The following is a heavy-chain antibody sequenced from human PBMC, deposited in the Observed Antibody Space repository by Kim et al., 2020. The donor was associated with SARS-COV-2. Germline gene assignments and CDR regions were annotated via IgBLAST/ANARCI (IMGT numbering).Heavy chain of an antibody. CDR2: IYYSGST. D-gene: IGHD3-3*01. Sequence: SETLSLTCTVSGGSISSSSYYWGWIRQPPGKGLEWIGSIYYSGSTYYNPSLKSRVTISVDTSKNQFSLKLSSVTAADTAVYYCARADVLRFLEWSRYAFDIWGQGTMVTVSS. V-gene: IGHV4-39*01. J-gene: IGHJ3*02. CDR1: GGSISSSSYY. CDR3: ARADVLRFLEWSRYAFDI.